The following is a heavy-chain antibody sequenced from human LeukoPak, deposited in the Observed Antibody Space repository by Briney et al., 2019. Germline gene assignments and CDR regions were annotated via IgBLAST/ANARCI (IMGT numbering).Heavy chain of an antibody. CDR1: GYTFTVYY. Sequence: ASVKVSCKASGYTFTVYYMHWVRQAPGQGLEWMGWINPNSGGTNYAQKFQGRVTMTRDTSISTAYMELSRLRSDDTAVYYCARGYLPNSSSWYGAFDYWGQGTLVTVSS. J-gene: IGHJ4*02. CDR2: INPNSGGT. V-gene: IGHV1-2*02. D-gene: IGHD6-13*01. CDR3: ARGYLPNSSSWYGAFDY.